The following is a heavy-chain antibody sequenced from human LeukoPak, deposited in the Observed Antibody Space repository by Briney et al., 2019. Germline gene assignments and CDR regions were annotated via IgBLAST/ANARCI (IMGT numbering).Heavy chain of an antibody. Sequence: GGSLRLSCAASGFTFSSYSMNWVRQAPGKGLEWVSSISSSSSYIYYADSVKGRFTISRDNAKNSLYLQMNSLRAEDTAVYYCARDSSSWPYYFDYWGQGTLVTVSS. CDR3: ARDSSSWPYYFDY. CDR2: ISSSSSYI. D-gene: IGHD6-13*01. CDR1: GFTFSSYS. J-gene: IGHJ4*02. V-gene: IGHV3-21*01.